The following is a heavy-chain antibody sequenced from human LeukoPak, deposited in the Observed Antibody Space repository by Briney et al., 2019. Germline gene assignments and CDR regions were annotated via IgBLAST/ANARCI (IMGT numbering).Heavy chain of an antibody. Sequence: GDSLKISCKGSGYSFTTFWIGWVRQMPGKGLEWMGIIYPDDSNTRYSPSFQGQVTISADKSINTAYLQWSSLKASDTAMYYCARPTSGPLEYWGQGTLVTVSS. CDR2: IYPDDSNT. CDR3: ARPTSGPLEY. V-gene: IGHV5-51*01. CDR1: GYSFTTFW. D-gene: IGHD6-19*01. J-gene: IGHJ4*02.